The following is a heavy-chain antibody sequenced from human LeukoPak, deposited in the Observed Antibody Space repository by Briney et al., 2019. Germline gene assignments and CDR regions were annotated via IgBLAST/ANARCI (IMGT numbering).Heavy chain of an antibody. Sequence: SETLSLTCTVSGGSISSSSYYWGWIRQPPGQGLEWIGSISYSGSTNYNPSLKSRVTRSVDTSKNQFSLKLSSVTAADTAVYYCAREGGSGSYNWFDPWGQGTLVTVSS. J-gene: IGHJ5*02. CDR1: GGSISSSSYY. CDR3: AREGGSGSYNWFDP. D-gene: IGHD3-10*01. V-gene: IGHV4-39*07. CDR2: ISYSGST.